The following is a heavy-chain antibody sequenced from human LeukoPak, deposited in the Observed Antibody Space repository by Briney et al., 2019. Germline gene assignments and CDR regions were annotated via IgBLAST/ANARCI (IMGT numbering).Heavy chain of an antibody. V-gene: IGHV4-39*07. D-gene: IGHD5-18*01. CDR1: GGSISSSSYF. Sequence: SETLSLTCSVSGGSISSSSYFWGWIRQSPGKGLEWIGNIDYSGSTYYNASLKSRVTISVDTSKNQFSLKLSSVTAADTAVYYCARGYSYAIDYWGQGTLVTVSS. CDR3: ARGYSYAIDY. CDR2: IDYSGST. J-gene: IGHJ4*02.